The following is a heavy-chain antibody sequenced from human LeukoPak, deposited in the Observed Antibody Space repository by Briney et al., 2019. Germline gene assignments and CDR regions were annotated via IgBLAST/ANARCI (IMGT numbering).Heavy chain of an antibody. J-gene: IGHJ4*02. CDR2: IDPSDSYT. V-gene: IGHV5-10-1*01. Sequence: GESLKISCKGSGYTFTNYWITWVRQMPGKGLEWMGSIDPSDSYTNYSPSFQGHVTISADKSVSTAYLQWSSLKASDTAMHYCARFLFDGNSRCFDYWGQGTLVTVSS. CDR3: ARFLFDGNSRCFDY. D-gene: IGHD4-23*01. CDR1: GYTFTNYW.